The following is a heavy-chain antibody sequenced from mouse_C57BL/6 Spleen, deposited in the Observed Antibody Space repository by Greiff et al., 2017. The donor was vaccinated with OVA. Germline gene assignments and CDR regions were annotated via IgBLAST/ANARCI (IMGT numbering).Heavy chain of an antibody. CDR3: ARRIYDGYPFAY. CDR1: GYTFTSYW. J-gene: IGHJ3*01. D-gene: IGHD2-3*01. V-gene: IGHV1-50*01. CDR2: IDPSDSYT. Sequence: QVQLKQPGAELVKPGASVKLSCKASGYTFTSYWMQWVKQRPGQGLEWIGEIDPSDSYTNYNQKFKGKATLTVDTSSSTAYMQLSSLTSEDSAVYYCARRIYDGYPFAYWGQGTLVTVSA.